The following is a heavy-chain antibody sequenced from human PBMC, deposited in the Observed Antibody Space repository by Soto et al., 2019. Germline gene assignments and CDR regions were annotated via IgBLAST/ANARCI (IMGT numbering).Heavy chain of an antibody. Sequence: PSETLSLTCTVSGGSISSGDYYWSWIRQPPGKGLEWIGYIYYSGSTYYNPSLKSRVTISVDTSKNQFSLKLSSVTAADTAVYYCARGLNWNDVWWDYWGQGTLVTVSS. CDR3: ARGLNWNDVWWDY. CDR1: GGSISSGDYY. D-gene: IGHD1-1*01. CDR2: IYYSGST. V-gene: IGHV4-30-4*01. J-gene: IGHJ4*02.